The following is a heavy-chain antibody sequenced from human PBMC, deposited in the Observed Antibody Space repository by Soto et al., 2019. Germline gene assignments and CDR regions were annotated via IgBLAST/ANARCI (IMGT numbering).Heavy chain of an antibody. CDR1: GYTFTYYT. CDR3: TRDYYDSSGYYPKFDY. J-gene: IGHJ4*02. V-gene: IGHV1-3*01. CDR2: INAGDGKK. D-gene: IGHD3-22*01. Sequence: GASVKVSCKASGYTFTYYTVHWVRQAPGQRLEWKGWINAGDGKKKKSPKFQGRVTITKDTSASTVYMELSSLRSEDTAVYFCTRDYYDSSGYYPKFDYWGQGTLVTVSA.